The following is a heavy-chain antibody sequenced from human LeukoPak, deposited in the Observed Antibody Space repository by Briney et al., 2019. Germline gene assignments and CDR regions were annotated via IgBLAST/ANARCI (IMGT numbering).Heavy chain of an antibody. Sequence: GGPLRLSCAASGFTFSTSWMSWVRQAPGKGLEWVANIQQDGSAKYYVDSVKGPFTISRDNAKNSLYLQMNSLRAEDTAVYYCARFSLYDNSGYYSWLFDFWGQGTLVTVSS. CDR1: GFTFSTSW. J-gene: IGHJ4*02. D-gene: IGHD3-22*01. CDR3: ARFSLYDNSGYYSWLFDF. CDR2: IQQDGSAK. V-gene: IGHV3-7*01.